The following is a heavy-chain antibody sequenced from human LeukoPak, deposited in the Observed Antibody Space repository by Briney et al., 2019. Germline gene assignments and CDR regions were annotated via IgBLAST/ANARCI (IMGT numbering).Heavy chain of an antibody. V-gene: IGHV3-48*03. CDR1: GFTFSSYE. CDR3: TRDFGGYCSGGSCYSGWSDY. Sequence: GGSLRLSCAASGFTFSSYEMNWVRQAPGKGLEWVSYISSSGSTIYYADSVKGRFTISRDNAKNSLFLQMNSLRAEDTAVYYCTRDFGGYCSGGSCYSGWSDYWGQGTLVTVSS. CDR2: ISSSGSTI. J-gene: IGHJ4*02. D-gene: IGHD2-15*01.